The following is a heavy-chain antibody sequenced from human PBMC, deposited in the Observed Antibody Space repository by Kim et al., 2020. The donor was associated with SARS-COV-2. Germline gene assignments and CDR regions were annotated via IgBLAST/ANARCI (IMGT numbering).Heavy chain of an antibody. J-gene: IGHJ6*02. CDR3: TRPRSSSTTNSGMDV. Sequence: GGSLRLSCAASGFTFSGSAMHWVRQASGKGLEWVGRIRSKANSYATAYAASVKGRFTISRDDSKNTAYLQMNSLKTEDTAVYYCTRPRSSSTTNSGMDVWGQGTTVTVSS. CDR2: IRSKANSYAT. V-gene: IGHV3-73*01. CDR1: GFTFSGSA. D-gene: IGHD2-2*01.